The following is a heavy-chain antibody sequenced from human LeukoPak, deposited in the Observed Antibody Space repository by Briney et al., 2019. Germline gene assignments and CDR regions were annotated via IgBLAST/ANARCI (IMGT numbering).Heavy chain of an antibody. CDR2: IRYDGSNQ. CDR1: GFTFSTYG. V-gene: IGHV3-30*02. J-gene: IGHJ4*02. Sequence: GGSLRLSCAASGFTFSTYGMHWVRQAPGKGLEWVAFIRYDGSNQCYADSVKGRFTISRDNSKNTLYLQMNSLRAEDTAVYSCARGGDYSNYVGYWGQGTLVTVSS. CDR3: ARGGDYSNYVGY. D-gene: IGHD4-11*01.